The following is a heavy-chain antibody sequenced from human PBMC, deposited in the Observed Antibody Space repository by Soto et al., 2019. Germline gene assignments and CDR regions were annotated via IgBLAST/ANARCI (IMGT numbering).Heavy chain of an antibody. Sequence: QVQLVQSGAEVKKPGSSVKVSCKASGGTFSSYAISWVRQAPGQGLEWMGGIIPIFGTANYAQKFQGRVTITADESTSTAYMELSSLRAEDTAVYYCASYSNYYYDSCGYYADAFDIWGQGTMVTVSS. CDR2: IIPIFGTA. CDR1: GGTFSSYA. V-gene: IGHV1-69*01. J-gene: IGHJ3*02. D-gene: IGHD3-22*01. CDR3: ASYSNYYYDSCGYYADAFDI.